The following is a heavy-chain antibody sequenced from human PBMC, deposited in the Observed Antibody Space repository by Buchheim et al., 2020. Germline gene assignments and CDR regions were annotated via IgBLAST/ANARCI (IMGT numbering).Heavy chain of an antibody. D-gene: IGHD3-3*01. CDR1: GFTFSSYG. J-gene: IGHJ4*02. V-gene: IGHV3-33*01. CDR2: IWYDGSNK. CDR3: ARDGQRFLEWLPHFDY. Sequence: QVQLVESGGGVVQPGRSLRLSCAASGFTFSSYGMHWVRQAPGKGLEWVAVIWYDGSNKYYADSVKGRFTISRDNAKNTLYLQMNTLRAEDTAVYYCARDGQRFLEWLPHFDYWGQGTL.